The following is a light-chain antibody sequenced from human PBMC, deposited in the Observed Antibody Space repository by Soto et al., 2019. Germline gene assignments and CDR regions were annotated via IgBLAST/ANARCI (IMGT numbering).Light chain of an antibody. CDR3: AAWDDSLSGVV. CDR2: RDN. CDR1: SSNIGSKY. V-gene: IGLV1-47*01. J-gene: IGLJ2*01. Sequence: QSVLTQSPSASGTPGQGVTISCSGSSSNIGSKYVYWYQQLPGTAPKLLIYRDNQRRSGVPDRFSGSKSGTSASLAISGLRSEDEADYYCAAWDDSLSGVVFGGGTKLTVL.